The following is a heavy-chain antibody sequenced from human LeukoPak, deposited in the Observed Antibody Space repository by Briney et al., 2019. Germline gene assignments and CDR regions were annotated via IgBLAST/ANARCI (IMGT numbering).Heavy chain of an antibody. CDR1: GFTFSSYG. J-gene: IGHJ4*02. CDR2: ISSSGSTI. V-gene: IGHV3-48*04. CDR3: ARNGGYSYGYYDY. D-gene: IGHD5-18*01. Sequence: HPGGSLRLSCAASGFTFSSYGMHWVRQAPGKGLEWVSYISSSGSTIYYADSVKGRFTISRDNAKNSLYLQMNSLRAEDTAVYYCARNGGYSYGYYDYWGQGTLVTVSS.